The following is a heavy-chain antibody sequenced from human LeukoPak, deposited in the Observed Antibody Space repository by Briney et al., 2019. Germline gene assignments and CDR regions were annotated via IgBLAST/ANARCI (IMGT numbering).Heavy chain of an antibody. V-gene: IGHV4-30-2*01. CDR3: AREWKPDYYYYYMDV. CDR2: IHHSGTT. Sequence: SETLSLTCTVSGDSISSGGYYWSWIRQPPGKGLEWIGYIHHSGTTFYNPSLKSRVIISVDRSENQFSLKLISVTAADTAVYYCAREWKPDYYYYYMDVWGKGTTVTVSS. D-gene: IGHD1-14*01. CDR1: GDSISSGGYY. J-gene: IGHJ6*03.